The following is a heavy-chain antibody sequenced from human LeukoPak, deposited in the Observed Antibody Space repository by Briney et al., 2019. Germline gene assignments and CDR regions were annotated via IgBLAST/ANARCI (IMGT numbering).Heavy chain of an antibody. CDR3: ARDPDYGSGQGY. CDR1: GGTFSSYA. J-gene: IGHJ4*02. V-gene: IGHV1-69*01. Sequence: SVKVSCKASGGTFSSYAISWVRQAPGQGLEWMGGIIPIFGTADYAQKFQGRVTITADESTSTAYMELSSLRSEDTAVYYCARDPDYGSGQGYWGQGTLVTVSS. CDR2: IIPIFGTA. D-gene: IGHD3-10*01.